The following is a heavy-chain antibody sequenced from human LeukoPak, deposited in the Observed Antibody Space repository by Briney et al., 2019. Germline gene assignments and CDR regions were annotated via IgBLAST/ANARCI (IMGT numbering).Heavy chain of an antibody. CDR2: ISSSSSYI. J-gene: IGHJ4*02. V-gene: IGHV3-21*01. CDR3: ARALSSITFGGVIVEPYDY. CDR1: GFTFSSYS. Sequence: GRSLRLSCAASGFTFSSYSMNWVRQAPGKGLEWVSSISSSSSYIYYADSVKGRFTISRDNAKNSLYLQMNSLRAEDTAVYYCARALSSITFGGVIVEPYDYWGQGTLVTVSS. D-gene: IGHD3-16*02.